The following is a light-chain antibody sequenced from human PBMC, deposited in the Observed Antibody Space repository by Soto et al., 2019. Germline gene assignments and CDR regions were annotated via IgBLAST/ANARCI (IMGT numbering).Light chain of an antibody. CDR2: AAS. Sequence: DIQMTQSPSSLSASVGDRVTITCRASQSISSYLNWYQQKPGKAPKLLIYAASSLQSGVPSRFSGSGSGTDFTLTISNLQPEDFATYYCQQSYSTPLTFGLGTKVDIK. CDR1: QSISSY. J-gene: IGKJ4*01. CDR3: QQSYSTPLT. V-gene: IGKV1-39*01.